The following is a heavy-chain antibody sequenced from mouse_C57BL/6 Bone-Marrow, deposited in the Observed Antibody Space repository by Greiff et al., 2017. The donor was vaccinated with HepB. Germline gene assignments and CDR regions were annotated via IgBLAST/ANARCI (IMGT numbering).Heavy chain of an antibody. CDR1: GYTFTSYW. V-gene: IGHV1-64*01. Sequence: QVQLQQPGAELVKPGASVKLSCKASGYTFTSYWMHWVKQRPGQGLEWIGMIHPNSGSTNYNEKFKSKATLTVDKSSSTAYMQLSSLTSEDSAVYYCASPPITTVGGGGYFDVWGTGTTVTVSS. D-gene: IGHD1-1*01. CDR2: IHPNSGST. CDR3: ASPPITTVGGGGYFDV. J-gene: IGHJ1*03.